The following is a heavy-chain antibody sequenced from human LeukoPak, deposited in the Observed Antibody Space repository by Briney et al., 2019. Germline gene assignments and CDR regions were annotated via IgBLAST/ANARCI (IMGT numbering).Heavy chain of an antibody. CDR2: ISGSGGST. CDR1: GFTLSSYA. D-gene: IGHD6-19*01. Sequence: GGSLGLSCAASGFTLSSYAMSWVRQAPGKVLEWVSGISGSGGSTYYADSVKGRFTISRDNSKNTLYLQMNSLRAEDTAVYYCAKEGLYSSGWRYYFDYWGQGTLITVSS. V-gene: IGHV3-23*01. J-gene: IGHJ4*02. CDR3: AKEGLYSSGWRYYFDY.